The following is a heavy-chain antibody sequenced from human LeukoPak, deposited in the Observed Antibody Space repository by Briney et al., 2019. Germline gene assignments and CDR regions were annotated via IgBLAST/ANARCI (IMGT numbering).Heavy chain of an antibody. CDR1: GDSVSSNSVT. J-gene: IGHJ5*02. V-gene: IGHV6-1*01. CDR3: ARRLTQYDCFDP. Sequence: SQTLSLTCAISGDSVSSNSVTWNWIRQSPSSGLEWLGRTYYRSTWYNDYAVSVRGRITVNPDTSKNQFSLHLNSVTPEDTAVYYCARRLTQYDCFDPWGQGILVAVSS. CDR2: TYYRSTWYN. D-gene: IGHD2-2*01.